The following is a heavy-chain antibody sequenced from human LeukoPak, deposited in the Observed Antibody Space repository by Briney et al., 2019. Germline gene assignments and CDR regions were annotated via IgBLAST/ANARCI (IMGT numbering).Heavy chain of an antibody. D-gene: IGHD1-1*01. CDR2: ISAYNGNT. CDR1: GYTFTSYA. CDR3: ARGRRGRDPTGGKNAFDI. V-gene: IGHV1-18*01. Sequence: GASVKVSCKASGYTFTSYAINWVRQAPGQGLEWMGWISAYNGNTKYAQKFQGRVTMTTDTSTTTAYMELRSLRSEDTAVYYCARGRRGRDPTGGKNAFDIWGQGTMVTVSS. J-gene: IGHJ3*02.